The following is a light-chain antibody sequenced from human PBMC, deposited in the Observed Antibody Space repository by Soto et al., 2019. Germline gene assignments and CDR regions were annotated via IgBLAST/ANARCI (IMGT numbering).Light chain of an antibody. CDR2: GAF. CDR1: QSVNSNY. CDR3: QQYGRSPFN. V-gene: IGKV3-20*01. J-gene: IGKJ5*01. Sequence: EIVLTQSPGILSLSAWERASLSFRANQSVNSNYLAWFQQHPGQPPRLLIFGAFSRAIGIPDRFSGSGTETDFTLSITRLEPEDFAVYYCQQYGRSPFNFGQGTRLEIK.